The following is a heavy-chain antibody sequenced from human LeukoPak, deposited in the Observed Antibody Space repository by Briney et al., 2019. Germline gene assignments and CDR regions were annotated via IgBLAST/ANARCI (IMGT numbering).Heavy chain of an antibody. CDR3: ARDRRYYFDY. V-gene: IGHV3-30*10. CDR1: GFTFSHYP. J-gene: IGHJ4*02. CDR2: ISYDSNYR. Sequence: GGSLRLSCAASGFTFSHYPMHWVRQAPGKGLEWLAVISYDSNYRYYTDSVKGQFTISRGNSNNTLYLQIDSLRPEDTAMYFCARDRRYYFDYWGQGTLVTVSS.